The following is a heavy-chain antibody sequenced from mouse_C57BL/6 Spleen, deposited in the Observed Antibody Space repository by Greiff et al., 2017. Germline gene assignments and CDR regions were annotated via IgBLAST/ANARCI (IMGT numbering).Heavy chain of an antibody. CDR3: ARLRLLSYAMDY. V-gene: IGHV1-61*01. Sequence: VQLQQPGAELVRPGSSVKLSCKASGYTFTSYWMAWVKQRPGQGLEWIGNIYPSDSETHYNQKFKDKATLTVDKSSSTAYMQLSSLTSEDSAVYYCARLRLLSYAMDYWGQGTSVTVSS. J-gene: IGHJ4*01. D-gene: IGHD2-3*01. CDR1: GYTFTSYW. CDR2: IYPSDSET.